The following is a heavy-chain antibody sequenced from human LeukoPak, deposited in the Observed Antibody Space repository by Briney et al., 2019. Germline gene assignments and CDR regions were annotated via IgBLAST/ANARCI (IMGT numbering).Heavy chain of an antibody. CDR3: AKERCSSSSCCVDY. D-gene: IGHD2-2*01. Sequence: GASLRLSCAASGFTFSSYAMRWVRQAPGKGLEGVSSISDSGVYTYYADSVKGRFTISRDNSKNTLCLQMNSLRAEDTAVYYCAKERCSSSSCCVDYWGQGTLVTVSS. CDR2: ISDSGVYT. CDR1: GFTFSSYA. J-gene: IGHJ4*02. V-gene: IGHV3-23*01.